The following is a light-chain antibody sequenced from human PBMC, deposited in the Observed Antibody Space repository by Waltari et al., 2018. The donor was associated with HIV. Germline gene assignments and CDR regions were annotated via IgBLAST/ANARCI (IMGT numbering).Light chain of an antibody. J-gene: IGLJ2*01. CDR3: CSYAGSRIHVV. Sequence: QSALTQPASVSGSPGQSITISCTGTFSDVGSYNLVSWYQKHPGEAPKIMIYEVTKRPSGVSSRFSGSKSGNTASLTISGLQAEDEADYYYCSYAGSRIHVVFGGGTKLTVL. CDR1: FSDVGSYNL. CDR2: EVT. V-gene: IGLV2-23*02.